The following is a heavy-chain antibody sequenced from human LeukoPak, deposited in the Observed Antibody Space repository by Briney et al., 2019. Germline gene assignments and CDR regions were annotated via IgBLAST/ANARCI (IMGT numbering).Heavy chain of an antibody. CDR3: ARFGYSNGMDV. V-gene: IGHV3-33*01. J-gene: IGHJ6*02. D-gene: IGHD3-10*01. Sequence: GRSLRLSCAASGFTFSSYGMHWVRQAPGKGLEWVAVIWYDGSNKYYADSVKGRFTISRDNSKNTLYPQMNSLRAEDTAVYYCARFGYSNGMDVWGQGTTVTVSS. CDR1: GFTFSSYG. CDR2: IWYDGSNK.